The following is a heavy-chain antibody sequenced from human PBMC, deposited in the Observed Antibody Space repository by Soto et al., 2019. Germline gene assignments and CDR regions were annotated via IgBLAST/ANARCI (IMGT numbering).Heavy chain of an antibody. D-gene: IGHD3-3*01. CDR3: ARDLILEWLLYNYGMDV. Sequence: SQTLSLTCAISGDSVSSNSAAWNWIRQSPSRGLEWLGRTYYRSKWYNDYAVSVKSRITINPDTSKNQFSLQLNSVTPEDTAVYYCARDLILEWLLYNYGMDVWGQGTTVTVSS. CDR2: TYYRSKWYN. CDR1: GDSVSSNSAA. V-gene: IGHV6-1*01. J-gene: IGHJ6*02.